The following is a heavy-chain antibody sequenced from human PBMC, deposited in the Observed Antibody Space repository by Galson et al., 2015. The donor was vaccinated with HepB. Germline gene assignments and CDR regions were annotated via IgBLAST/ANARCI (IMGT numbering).Heavy chain of an antibody. CDR2: ISYDGSNK. D-gene: IGHD3-16*02. J-gene: IGHJ4*02. V-gene: IGHV3-30-3*01. Sequence: SLRLSCAASGFTFSSYAMHWVRQAPGKGLEWVAVISYDGSNKYYADSVKGRFTISRDNSKNTLYLQMNSLRAEDTAVYYCARDSPYYDYVWGSYRYYFDYWGQGTLVTVSS. CDR3: ARDSPYYDYVWGSYRYYFDY. CDR1: GFTFSSYA.